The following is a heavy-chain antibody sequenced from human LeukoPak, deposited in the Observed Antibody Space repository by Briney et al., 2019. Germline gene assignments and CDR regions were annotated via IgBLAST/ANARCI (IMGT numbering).Heavy chain of an antibody. CDR2: INPSGSST. CDR3: ARDPRSTPTGYSSSRNSEQYYYYYYMDV. CDR1: GYTFTSYY. Sequence: GASVKVSCKASGYTFTSYYMHWVRQAPGQGLEWMGIINPSGSSTSYAHKFQGRVTMTRDMSTSTVYMELSSLRSEDTAVYYCARDPRSTPTGYSSSRNSEQYYYYYYMDVWGKGTTVTISS. V-gene: IGHV1-46*01. J-gene: IGHJ6*03. D-gene: IGHD6-13*01.